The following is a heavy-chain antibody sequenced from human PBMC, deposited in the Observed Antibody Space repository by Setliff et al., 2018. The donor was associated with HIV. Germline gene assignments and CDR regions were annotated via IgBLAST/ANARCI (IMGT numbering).Heavy chain of an antibody. V-gene: IGHV4-39*01. CDR3: ARQGRPGDFDS. CDR2: IYYSGRT. Sequence: PSETLSLTCTVSGGSISSSSYYWGWIRQPPGKGLEWIGSIYYSGRTYYNPSLKSRVTISGDTSKKQFSLKLRAVTAADSAVYYCARQGRPGDFDSWGQGTLVTVSS. CDR1: GGSISSSSYY. J-gene: IGHJ4*02. D-gene: IGHD7-27*01.